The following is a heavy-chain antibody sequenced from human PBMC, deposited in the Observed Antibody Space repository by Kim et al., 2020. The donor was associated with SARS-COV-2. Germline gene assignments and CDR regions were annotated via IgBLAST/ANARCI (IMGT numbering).Heavy chain of an antibody. Sequence: SETLSLTCAVYGGSFSGYYWSWIRQPPGKGLEWIGEINHSGSTNYNPSLKSRVTISVDTSKNQFSLKLSSVTAADTAVYYCARDKYCSGGSCYSRVAFDPWGQGTLVTVSS. CDR1: GGSFSGYY. CDR2: INHSGST. CDR3: ARDKYCSGGSCYSRVAFDP. V-gene: IGHV4-34*01. D-gene: IGHD2-15*01. J-gene: IGHJ5*02.